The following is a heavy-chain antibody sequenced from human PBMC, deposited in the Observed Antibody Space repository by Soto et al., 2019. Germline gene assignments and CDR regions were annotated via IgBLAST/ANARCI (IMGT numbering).Heavy chain of an antibody. D-gene: IGHD6-6*01. J-gene: IGHJ5*02. CDR2: ISSSGSTI. Sequence: QVQLVESGGGLVKPGGSLRLSCAASGFTFSDYYMSWIRQAPGKGLEWVSYISSSGSTIYYADSVKGRFTISRDNAKNSLYLKMNSLRAEDTAVYYCARSSSSSIERNNNWFDPWGQGTLVTVSS. CDR1: GFTFSDYY. V-gene: IGHV3-11*01. CDR3: ARSSSSSIERNNNWFDP.